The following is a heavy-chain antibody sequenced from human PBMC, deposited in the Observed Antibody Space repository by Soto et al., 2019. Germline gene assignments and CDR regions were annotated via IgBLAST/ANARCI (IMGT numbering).Heavy chain of an antibody. Sequence: PSETLSLTCAVYGGSFSGYYWSWIRQPPGKGLEWIGEINHSGSTNYNPSLKSRVTISVDTSKNQFSLKLSSVTAADTAVYYFGRHTYYYGSGSSSPLFDYWGQGTLVTVSS. CDR1: GGSFSGYY. D-gene: IGHD3-10*01. J-gene: IGHJ4*02. V-gene: IGHV4-34*01. CDR2: INHSGST. CDR3: GRHTYYYGSGSSSPLFDY.